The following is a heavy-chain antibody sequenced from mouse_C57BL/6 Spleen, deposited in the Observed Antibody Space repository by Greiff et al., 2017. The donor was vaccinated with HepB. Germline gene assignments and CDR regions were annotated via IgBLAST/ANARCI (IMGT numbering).Heavy chain of an antibody. Sequence: QVQLQQPGAELVRPGSSVKLSCKASGYTFTSYWMDWVKQRPGQGLEWIGNIYPSDSETHYNQKFKDKATLTVDKSSSTAYMQLSSLTSEDSAVYYCARNDSNHWYFDVGGTGTTVTVSS. CDR2: IYPSDSET. CDR1: GYTFTSYW. CDR3: ARNDSNHWYFDV. J-gene: IGHJ1*03. D-gene: IGHD2-5*01. V-gene: IGHV1-61*01.